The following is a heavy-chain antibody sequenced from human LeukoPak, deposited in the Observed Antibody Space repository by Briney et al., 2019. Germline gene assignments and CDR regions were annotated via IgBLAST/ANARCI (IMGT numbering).Heavy chain of an antibody. D-gene: IGHD6-13*01. CDR2: IYYSGST. V-gene: IGHV4-39*07. Sequence: SETLSLTCTVSGGSISSTSYYWGWIRQPPGKGLEWIGNIYYSGSTYYNPSLMSRVTISVNMSKNQFSLKLSSVTAADTAVYYCARGYSSSWYFNWFDPWGQGTLVTVSS. CDR1: GGSISSTSYY. J-gene: IGHJ5*02. CDR3: ARGYSSSWYFNWFDP.